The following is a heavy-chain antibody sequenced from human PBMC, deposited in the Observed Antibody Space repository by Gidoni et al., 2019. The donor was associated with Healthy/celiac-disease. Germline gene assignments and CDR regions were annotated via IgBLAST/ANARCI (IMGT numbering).Heavy chain of an antibody. J-gene: IGHJ1*01. CDR1: GFTFSSYG. V-gene: IGHV3-30*18. Sequence: QAQLVEPGGGVVQPGRSRRLSCAASGFTFSSYGMHWVRQAPGKGLGWVAVISSDGSNNYYAASVKGRFTISRDNSKNTLYLQMNSLRAEDTAVYYCAKGEYSSSSALTTEYFQHWGQGTLVTVSS. CDR3: AKGEYSSSSALTTEYFQH. D-gene: IGHD6-6*01. CDR2: ISSDGSNN.